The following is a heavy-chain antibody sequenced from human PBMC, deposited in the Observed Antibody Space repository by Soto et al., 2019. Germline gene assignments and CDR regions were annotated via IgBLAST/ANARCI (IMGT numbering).Heavy chain of an antibody. J-gene: IGHJ4*02. CDR1: GGSFSGYY. V-gene: IGHV4-34*01. CDR3: ARGFSRGSFALWLVDY. CDR2: INHSGST. D-gene: IGHD5-18*01. Sequence: QVQLQQWGAGLLKPSETLSLTCAVYGGSFSGYYWSWIRQPPGKGLEWIGEINHSGSTNYNPSLRSRNTISVDTSKNQFSLKLSSVTAADTVVYYCARGFSRGSFALWLVDYWGQGTLVTVSS.